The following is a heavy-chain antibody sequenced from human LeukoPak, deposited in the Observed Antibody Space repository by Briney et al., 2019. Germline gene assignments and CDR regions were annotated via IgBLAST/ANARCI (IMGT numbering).Heavy chain of an antibody. D-gene: IGHD3-10*01. CDR1: GYTFTSYD. V-gene: IGHV1-8*01. Sequence: ASVKVSCKASGYTFTSYDINWVRQATGQGLEWMGWMNPNSGNTGYAQKFQGRVTMTRNTSISTAYMELSSLRSEDTAVYYCARGRGAWFGEFSYYGMDVWGQGTTVTVSS. CDR3: ARGRGAWFGEFSYYGMDV. J-gene: IGHJ6*02. CDR2: MNPNSGNT.